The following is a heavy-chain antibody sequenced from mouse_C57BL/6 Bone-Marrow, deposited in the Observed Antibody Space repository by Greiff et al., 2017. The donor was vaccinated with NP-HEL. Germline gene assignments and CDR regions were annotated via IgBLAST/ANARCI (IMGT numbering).Heavy chain of an antibody. Sequence: EVQVVESGGGLVKPGGSLKLSCAASGFTFSDYGMHWVRQAPEKGLEWVAYISSGSSTIYYADTVKGRFTISRDNAKNTLFLQMTSLRSEDTAMYYGARHYCPRDYAMDYWGQGTSVTVSS. D-gene: IGHD1-2*01. CDR3: ARHYCPRDYAMDY. CDR1: GFTFSDYG. J-gene: IGHJ4*01. CDR2: ISSGSSTI. V-gene: IGHV5-17*01.